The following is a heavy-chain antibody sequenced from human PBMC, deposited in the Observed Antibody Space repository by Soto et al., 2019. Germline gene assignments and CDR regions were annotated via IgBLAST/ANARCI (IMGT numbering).Heavy chain of an antibody. CDR1: GGSFGGYY. J-gene: IGHJ6*02. Sequence: PSETLALTCAVYGGSFGGYYWSWIRQPPGKWLEWIGEINHSGSTNYNPSLKSRVTISVDTSKNQFSLKLSSVTAADTAVYYCATTYYDILTGRRYYGMDVWGQGTTVTVSS. CDR2: INHSGST. D-gene: IGHD3-9*01. V-gene: IGHV4-34*01. CDR3: ATTYYDILTGRRYYGMDV.